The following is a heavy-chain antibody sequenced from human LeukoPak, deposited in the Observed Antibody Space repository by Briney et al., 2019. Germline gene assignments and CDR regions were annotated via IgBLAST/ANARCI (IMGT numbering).Heavy chain of an antibody. J-gene: IGHJ5*02. Sequence: GGSLRLSCTASGFTCGDYAMSWFRQAPGEGRGWGGFIRSKAYGGTTEYAASVKGRCTISRDDCKRSAYLQVTSLKTEATALYYCTRARRPTRNSFDPWGQGTLVTVSS. CDR3: TRARRPTRNSFDP. CDR1: GFTCGDYA. CDR2: IRSKAYGGTT. V-gene: IGHV3-49*03.